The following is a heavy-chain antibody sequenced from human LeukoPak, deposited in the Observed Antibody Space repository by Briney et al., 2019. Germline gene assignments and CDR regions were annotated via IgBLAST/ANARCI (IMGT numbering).Heavy chain of an antibody. D-gene: IGHD3-9*01. J-gene: IGHJ4*02. V-gene: IGHV3-53*01. CDR3: AKDGHYDILTGYNLY. CDR1: GFTVSNNY. Sequence: GGSLRLSCAASGFTVSNNYMSWVRQAPGKGLEWVSVIYSGGSTYYADSVKGRFTISRDNSKNTLYLQMNSLRAEDTAVYYCAKDGHYDILTGYNLYWGQGTLVTVSS. CDR2: IYSGGST.